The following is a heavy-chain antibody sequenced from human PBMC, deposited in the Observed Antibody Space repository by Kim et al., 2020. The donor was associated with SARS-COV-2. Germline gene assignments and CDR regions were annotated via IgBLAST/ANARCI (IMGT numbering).Heavy chain of an antibody. D-gene: IGHD1-26*01. CDR3: ARATVGARYWFDP. CDR2: INSDGSST. Sequence: GGSLRLSCAASGFTFSSYWMHWVRQAPGKGLVWVSRINSDGSSTSYADSVKGRFTISRDNAKNTLYLQMNSLRAEDTAVYYCARATVGARYWFDPWGQGTLVTFSS. V-gene: IGHV3-74*01. J-gene: IGHJ5*02. CDR1: GFTFSSYW.